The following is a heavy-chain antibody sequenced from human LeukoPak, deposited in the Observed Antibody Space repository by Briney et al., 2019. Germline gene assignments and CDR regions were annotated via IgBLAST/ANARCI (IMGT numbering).Heavy chain of an antibody. Sequence: GGSLRLSCAASGFTFTTYWMSWVRQAPGKGLEWVAFIRYDGSKKKYAGSVKGRFTISRDNSKNTVYLQMGNLRVEDTAVYYCVRRDGYNFDYWGQGTLVTVSS. CDR1: GFTFTTYW. D-gene: IGHD5-24*01. CDR3: VRRDGYNFDY. V-gene: IGHV3-30*02. CDR2: IRYDGSKK. J-gene: IGHJ4*02.